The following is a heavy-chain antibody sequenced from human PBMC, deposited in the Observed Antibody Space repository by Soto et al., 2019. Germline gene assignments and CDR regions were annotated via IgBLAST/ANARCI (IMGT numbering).Heavy chain of an antibody. CDR1: GFTFSTYA. J-gene: IGHJ6*02. CDR2: ISFDESYN. Sequence: QVQLAESGGGVVQPGRSLRLSCAASGFTFSTYAMHWVRQAPGKGLEWVAVISFDESYNYYADSVKGRFTISRDNSEKTLYVQVNRLRAEDTSVYYCAKDRSSGTYPFYYNGMDVWGQGTTVTVS. CDR3: AKDRSSGTYPFYYNGMDV. D-gene: IGHD3-10*01. V-gene: IGHV3-30*18.